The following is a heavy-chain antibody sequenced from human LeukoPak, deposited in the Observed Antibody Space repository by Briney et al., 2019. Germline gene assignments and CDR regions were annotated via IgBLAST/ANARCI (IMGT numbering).Heavy chain of an antibody. V-gene: IGHV1-46*01. CDR1: AYTFTSYY. Sequence: ASVKVSCKASAYTFTSYYMHWVRQAPGQGLEWMGIINPSGGSTSYAQKFQGRVTMTRDTSTSTVYMELSSLRSEDTAVYYCARVRQQLDGMDVWGQGTTVTVSS. D-gene: IGHD6-6*01. CDR2: INPSGGST. CDR3: ARVRQQLDGMDV. J-gene: IGHJ6*02.